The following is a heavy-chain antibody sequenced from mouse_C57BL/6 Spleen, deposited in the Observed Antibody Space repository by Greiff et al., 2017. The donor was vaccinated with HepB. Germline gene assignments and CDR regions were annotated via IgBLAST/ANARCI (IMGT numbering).Heavy chain of an antibody. CDR2: ISSGGSYT. CDR1: GFTFSSYG. D-gene: IGHD2-4*01. Sequence: EVQVVESGGDLVKPGGSLKLSCAASGFTFSSYGMSWVRQTPDKRLEWVATISSGGSYTYYPDSVKGRFTISRDNAKNTLYLQMSSLKSEDTAMYYCARHDYDYDGPLWFAYWGQGTLVTVSA. V-gene: IGHV5-6*01. J-gene: IGHJ3*01. CDR3: ARHDYDYDGPLWFAY.